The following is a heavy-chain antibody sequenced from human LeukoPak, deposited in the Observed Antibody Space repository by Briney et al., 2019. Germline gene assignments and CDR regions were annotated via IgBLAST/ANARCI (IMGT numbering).Heavy chain of an antibody. V-gene: IGHV4-59*01. J-gene: IGHJ3*02. CDR2: IYYSEST. CDR1: GGPISSYY. Sequence: SETLSLTCTVSGGPISSYYWSWIRQPPGKGLEWIGYIYYSESTNYNPSLKSRVTISVDTSKNQFSLKLSSVTAADTAVYYCARGRIAAAYDTFDIWGQGTMVTVSS. D-gene: IGHD6-13*01. CDR3: ARGRIAAAYDTFDI.